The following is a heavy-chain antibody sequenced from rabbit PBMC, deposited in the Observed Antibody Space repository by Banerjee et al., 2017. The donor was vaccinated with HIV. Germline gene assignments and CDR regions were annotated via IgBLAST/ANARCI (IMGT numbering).Heavy chain of an antibody. Sequence: QEQLVESGGGLVQPEGSLTLTCTASGFSFSSGYDMCWVRQAPGKGLEWIGTIYTGDGNTYYASWAKGRFTISKTSTTVTLQMTSLTAADTATYFCARSSAVSDWNGFDPWGQGTLVTVS. CDR2: IYTGDGNT. V-gene: IGHV1S45*01. J-gene: IGHJ2*01. CDR3: ARSSAVSDWNGFDP. CDR1: GFSFSSGYD. D-gene: IGHD4-2*01.